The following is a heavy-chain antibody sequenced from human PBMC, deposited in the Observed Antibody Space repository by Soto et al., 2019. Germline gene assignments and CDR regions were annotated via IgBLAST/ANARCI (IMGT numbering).Heavy chain of an antibody. D-gene: IGHD2-8*02. Sequence: GGSLRLSCAASGFTLANAFMNWVRQAPGKGLEWIGRIRTKTYGEAVDYAAPVKGRFTIARDDSRDTLYLQMNSLKTEDTAVYYCTSCRGYCTGLVAYDIWGQGTMVTVS. CDR1: GFTLANAF. CDR3: TSCRGYCTGLVAYDI. J-gene: IGHJ3*02. V-gene: IGHV3-15*07. CDR2: IRTKTYGEAV.